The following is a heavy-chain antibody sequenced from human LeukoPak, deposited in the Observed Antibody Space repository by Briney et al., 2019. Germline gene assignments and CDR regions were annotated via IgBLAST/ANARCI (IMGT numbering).Heavy chain of an antibody. CDR2: IWYDGSNK. D-gene: IGHD3-22*01. CDR1: GFIFSSQG. Sequence: GGSLRLSCVASGFIFSSQGMHWVRQAPGKGLEWVAVIWYDGSNKYYADSVKGRFTISRDNSKNTLYLQMNSLRAEDTAVYYCAKGGYYSDSSGYHFAEYFRPWGQGTQVTVSS. CDR3: AKGGYYSDSSGYHFAEYFRP. J-gene: IGHJ1*01. V-gene: IGHV3-33*06.